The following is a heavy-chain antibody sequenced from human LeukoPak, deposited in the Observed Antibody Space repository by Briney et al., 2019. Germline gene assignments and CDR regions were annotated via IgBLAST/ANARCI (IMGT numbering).Heavy chain of an antibody. CDR2: ISSSGSTI. J-gene: IGHJ4*02. D-gene: IGHD3-22*01. CDR1: GFTFSDYY. CDR3: AREGDHYYDSSGYYTPDFDY. Sequence: GGSLRLSCAASGFTFSDYYISWIRQAPGKGLEWVSYISSSGSTIYYADSVKGRFTISRDNAKNSLYLQMNSLRAEDTAVYYCAREGDHYYDSSGYYTPDFDYWGQGTLVTVSS. V-gene: IGHV3-11*04.